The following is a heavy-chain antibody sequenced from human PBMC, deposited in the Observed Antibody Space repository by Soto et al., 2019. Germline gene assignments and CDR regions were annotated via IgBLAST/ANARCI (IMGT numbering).Heavy chain of an antibody. CDR2: IIPISGAA. V-gene: IGHV1-69*06. CDR1: GGTFSNYV. CDR3: ARERTRTVVPYLDF. J-gene: IGHJ4*02. Sequence: ASVKVSCTASGGTFSNYVVHWVRHATGQGLEWMGRIIPISGAANYAQKLQGRVTITADKSTSTSYMELSSLRAEDTAVYYCARERTRTVVPYLDFWGQGTLVTVSS. D-gene: IGHD1-7*01.